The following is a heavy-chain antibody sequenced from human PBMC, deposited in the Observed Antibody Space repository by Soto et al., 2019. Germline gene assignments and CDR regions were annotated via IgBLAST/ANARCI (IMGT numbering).Heavy chain of an antibody. V-gene: IGHV1-69*13. CDR2: IIPLSGTT. D-gene: IGHD3-22*01. J-gene: IGHJ4*02. CDR3: ARGPDRSGFYLFDY. Sequence: SVKVSCKASGGTFSNHAISWLRQAPGQGPEWMGGIIPLSGTTNYVQKFQGRVTITADESMTTAYMELSSLRYEDTAVYYCARGPDRSGFYLFDYWGQGTLVTVSS. CDR1: GGTFSNHA.